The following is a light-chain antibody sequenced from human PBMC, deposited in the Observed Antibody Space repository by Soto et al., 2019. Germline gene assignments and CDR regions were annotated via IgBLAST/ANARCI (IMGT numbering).Light chain of an antibody. CDR2: GAS. CDR1: QCVGSS. Sequence: EIVVTQSPATLSVSPGQRATLSCRASQCVGSSLAWYQQKPGQAPRLLLYGASTRVTGIPSRFSGSGSGTEFTLTISSLQSEDFAVYYCQQYNNWYTFGQGTKLEIK. CDR3: QQYNNWYT. J-gene: IGKJ2*01. V-gene: IGKV3-15*01.